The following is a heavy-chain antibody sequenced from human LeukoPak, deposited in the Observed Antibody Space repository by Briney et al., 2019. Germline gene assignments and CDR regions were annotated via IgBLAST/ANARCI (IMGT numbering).Heavy chain of an antibody. Sequence: SETLSLTCTVSGGSISSYYWSWIRQPPGKGLEWIGRIYTSGSTNYNPSLKSRVTMSVDTSKNQFSLKLSSVTAADTAMYYCAKSNGYGLIDYWGQGTLVTVSS. CDR2: IYTSGST. CDR1: GGSISSYY. CDR3: AKSNGYGLIDY. D-gene: IGHD5-12*01. V-gene: IGHV4-4*07. J-gene: IGHJ4*02.